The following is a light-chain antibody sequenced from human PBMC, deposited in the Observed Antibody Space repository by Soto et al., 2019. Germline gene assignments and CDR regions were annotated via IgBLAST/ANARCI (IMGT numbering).Light chain of an antibody. CDR2: DVN. Sequence: QSALTQPRSVSGSPGQLVTISCTGTSSDVGGYNYVSWYQQHPGKAPKDILHDVNKRPSGVPDRFSGSKSGTTASLTISGLQAEDEADYYCSSYAGSYTLLVFGGGTKVTVL. J-gene: IGLJ2*01. CDR3: SSYAGSYTLLV. CDR1: SSDVGGYNY. V-gene: IGLV2-11*01.